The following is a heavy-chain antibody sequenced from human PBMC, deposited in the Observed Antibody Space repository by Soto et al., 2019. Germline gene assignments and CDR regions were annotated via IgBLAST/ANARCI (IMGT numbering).Heavy chain of an antibody. CDR2: IYWDDDK. J-gene: IGHJ4*02. CDR1: GFSLSTSGVG. D-gene: IGHD2-2*01. CDR3: AHRLGYCSRTTCYASDNYFDY. V-gene: IGHV2-5*02. Sequence: QITLKESGPTLVKPTQTLTLTCTFSGFSLSTSGVGVGWIRQPPGKALAGLALIYWDDDKRLSPSLKSRLTITKDTSKNQVVLTMTNMDPVDTATYYCAHRLGYCSRTTCYASDNYFDYWGQGTLVTVSS.